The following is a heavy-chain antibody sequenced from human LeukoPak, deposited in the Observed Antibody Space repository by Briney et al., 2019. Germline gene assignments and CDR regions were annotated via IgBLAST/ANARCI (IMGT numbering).Heavy chain of an antibody. Sequence: GGSLRLSCAASGFTFSSYWMHWVRQAPGKGLVWVSRINSDGSSTSYADSVKGRFTISRDNSKNTLYLQMNSLRAEDTAVYYCGGAILVSWFDPWGQGTLVTVSS. D-gene: IGHD2-21*01. CDR3: GGAILVSWFDP. J-gene: IGHJ5*02. V-gene: IGHV3-74*01. CDR2: INSDGSST. CDR1: GFTFSSYW.